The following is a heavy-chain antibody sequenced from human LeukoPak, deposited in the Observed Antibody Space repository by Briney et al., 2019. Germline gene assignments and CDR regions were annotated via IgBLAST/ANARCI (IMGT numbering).Heavy chain of an antibody. CDR1: GVSFSGYY. D-gene: IGHD3-3*01. Sequence: SETLSLTCAVYGVSFSGYYWSWIRQPPGKGLEWIGEINHSGSTNYNPSLKSRVTISVDTSKNQFSLKLSSVTAADTAVYYCARGRYDSWSGYRPFDYWGQGTLVTVSS. CDR2: INHSGST. CDR3: ARGRYDSWSGYRPFDY. J-gene: IGHJ4*02. V-gene: IGHV4-34*01.